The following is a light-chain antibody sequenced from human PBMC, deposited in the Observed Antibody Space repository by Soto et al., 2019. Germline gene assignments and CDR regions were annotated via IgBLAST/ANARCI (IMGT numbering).Light chain of an antibody. J-gene: IGKJ1*01. CDR3: QQYNSYS. Sequence: PGERATLSCRASQTVSSSLAWYQQKPGQAPRLLIYEASNRATGIPARFSGSGSGADFTLTISSLEPEDFATYYCQQYNSYSFGQGTKVDIK. CDR2: EAS. CDR1: QTVSSS. V-gene: IGKV3-11*01.